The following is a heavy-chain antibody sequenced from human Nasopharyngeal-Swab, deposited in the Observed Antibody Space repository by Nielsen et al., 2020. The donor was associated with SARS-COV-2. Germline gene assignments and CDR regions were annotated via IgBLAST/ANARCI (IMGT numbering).Heavy chain of an antibody. J-gene: IGHJ3*02. CDR3: ARVQNYCSGGSCSTLDAFDI. Sequence: VRQMPGKGLEWVAVIWYDGSNKYYAGSVKGRFTISRDNSKNTLYLQMNSLRAEDTAVYYCARVQNYCSGGSCSTLDAFDIWGQGTMVTVSS. D-gene: IGHD2-15*01. V-gene: IGHV3-33*01. CDR2: IWYDGSNK.